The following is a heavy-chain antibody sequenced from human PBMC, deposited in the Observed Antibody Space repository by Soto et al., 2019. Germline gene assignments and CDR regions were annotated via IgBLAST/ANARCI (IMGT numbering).Heavy chain of an antibody. V-gene: IGHV3-23*01. CDR2: ISGSGGST. CDR1: GFTFSSYA. CDR3: AKDNPYYYDSSGYIFDY. J-gene: IGHJ4*02. D-gene: IGHD3-22*01. Sequence: GGSLRLSCAASGFTFSSYAMSWVRQAPGKGLEWVSAISGSGGSTYYADSVKGRFTISRDNSKNTLYLQMNSLRAEDTAVYYCAKDNPYYYDSSGYIFDYWGQGTLVTVSS.